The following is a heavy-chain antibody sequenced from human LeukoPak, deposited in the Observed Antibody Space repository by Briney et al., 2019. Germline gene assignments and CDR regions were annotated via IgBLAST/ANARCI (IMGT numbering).Heavy chain of an antibody. CDR2: IKQDGSEK. CDR3: ARWDSSSWPLGFQH. J-gene: IGHJ1*01. V-gene: IGHV3-7*01. CDR1: GFTFSSYW. Sequence: GGSLRLSCAASGFTFSSYWMSWVRQAPGKGLEWVANIKQDGSEKYYVDSVKGRFTISRDNAKNSLYLQMNSLRAEDTAVYYCARWDSSSWPLGFQHWGQGTLVTVSS. D-gene: IGHD6-13*01.